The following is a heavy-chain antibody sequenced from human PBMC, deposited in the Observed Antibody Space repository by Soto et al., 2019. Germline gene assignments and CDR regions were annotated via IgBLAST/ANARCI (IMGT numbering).Heavy chain of an antibody. V-gene: IGHV3-7*01. J-gene: IGHJ4*02. CDR1: GFTFSKYW. CDR2: IKQDGSEK. Sequence: GGSLRLSCAASGFTFSKYWMSWVRQAPGKGLEWVANIKQDGSEKYYVDSVKGRFTISRDNAKDSLYLQMNSLRAEDTAVYYCVRDHGVTYYYDSSGYLYFDYWGQGTLVTVSS. D-gene: IGHD3-22*01. CDR3: VRDHGVTYYYDSSGYLYFDY.